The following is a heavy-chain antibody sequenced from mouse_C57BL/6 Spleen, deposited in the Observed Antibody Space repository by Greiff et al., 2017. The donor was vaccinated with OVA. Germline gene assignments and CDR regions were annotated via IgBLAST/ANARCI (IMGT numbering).Heavy chain of an antibody. CDR3: AREDGSSPWFAY. CDR1: GYTFTSYW. V-gene: IGHV1-61*01. J-gene: IGHJ3*01. CDR2: IYPSDSET. D-gene: IGHD1-1*01. Sequence: QVQLQQPGAELVRPGSSVKLSCKASGYTFTSYWMDWVKQRPGQGLEWIGNIYPSDSETHYNQKFKDKATLTVDKSSSTAYMQLSSLTSEDSAVYYGAREDGSSPWFAYWGQGTLVTVSA.